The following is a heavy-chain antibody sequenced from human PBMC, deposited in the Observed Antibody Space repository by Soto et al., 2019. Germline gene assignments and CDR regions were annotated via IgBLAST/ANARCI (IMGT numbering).Heavy chain of an antibody. J-gene: IGHJ5*02. CDR1: GFTFSSYG. D-gene: IGHD2-2*03. CDR2: ISYGGSNK. Sequence: QVQLVESGGGVVQPGRSLRLSCAASGFTFSSYGMHWVRQAPGKGLEWVAVISYGGSNKYYADSVKGRFTISRDNSKNTLYLQMNSLRAEDTAVYYCAKAGYCSSTSCPGDWFDPWGQGTLVTVSS. V-gene: IGHV3-30*18. CDR3: AKAGYCSSTSCPGDWFDP.